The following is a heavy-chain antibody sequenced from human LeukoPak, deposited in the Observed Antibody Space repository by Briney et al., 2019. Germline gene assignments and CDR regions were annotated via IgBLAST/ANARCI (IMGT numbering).Heavy chain of an antibody. CDR2: IYYSGST. D-gene: IGHD2-15*01. Sequence: SETLSLTCTVSGGSINSYYGSWIRQPPGKGLEWIGYIYYSGSTNYNPSLKSRVTISVDTSKKQFSLKLNSVTAADTAVYYCAAAPGQFDPFDIWGQGTMVTVSS. CDR3: AAAPGQFDPFDI. V-gene: IGHV4-59*12. CDR1: GGSINSYY. J-gene: IGHJ3*02.